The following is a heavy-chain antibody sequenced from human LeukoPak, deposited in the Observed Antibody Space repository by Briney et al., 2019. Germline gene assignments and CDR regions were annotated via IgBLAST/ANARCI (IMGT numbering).Heavy chain of an antibody. CDR3: AKDHYWSIDY. Sequence: PGGSLRLSCAASGFDFSSNWMHWVRHAPGQGLVWVSRIKGDGIRTNYADFVKGRFTISRDIAKNTLYLQMNSLRAEDTGVYYCAKDHYWSIDYWGRGTLVTVSS. CDR1: GFDFSSNW. D-gene: IGHD3-3*01. J-gene: IGHJ4*02. CDR2: IKGDGIRT. V-gene: IGHV3-74*01.